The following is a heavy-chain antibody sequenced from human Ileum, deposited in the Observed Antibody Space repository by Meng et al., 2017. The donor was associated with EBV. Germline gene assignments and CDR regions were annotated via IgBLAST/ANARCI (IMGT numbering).Heavy chain of an antibody. CDR3: VRGGTYYLSY. J-gene: IGHJ4*02. D-gene: IGHD1-26*01. CDR1: GGVSSRCYR. Sequence: LQASGPSRVKPSEITFTICAIFGGVSSRCYRWSWVRPSPVKGLGWIGEMYPTGPTYYNPALKGRVSISLDKSKNQLSLKLNSVTAADTAVYYCVRGGTYYLSYWGQGSLVTVSS. CDR2: MYPTGPT. V-gene: IGHV4-4*02.